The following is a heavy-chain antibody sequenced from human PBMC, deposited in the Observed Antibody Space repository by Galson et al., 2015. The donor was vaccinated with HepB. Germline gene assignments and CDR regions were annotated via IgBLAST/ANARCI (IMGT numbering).Heavy chain of an antibody. J-gene: IGHJ1*01. V-gene: IGHV3-30*03. CDR1: GFTFSRYW. CDR3: ARDLTPWELHYFQH. CDR2: ISYDGSNK. Sequence: SLRLSCAASGFTFSRYWMSWVRQAPGKGLEWVAVISYDGSNKYYADSVKGRFTISRDNSKNTLYLQMNSLRAEDTAVYYCARDLTPWELHYFQHWGQGTLVTVSS. D-gene: IGHD1-26*01.